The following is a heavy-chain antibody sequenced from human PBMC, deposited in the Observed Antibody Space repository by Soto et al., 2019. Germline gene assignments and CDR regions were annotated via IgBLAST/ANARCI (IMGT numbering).Heavy chain of an antibody. Sequence: QVHLEQWGAGLLKPSETLSLTCAIYNSSLGAFHWTWIRQPPGKGLEWIGELIHGGSTNYNPSLKSRVTSSLDTFKSQFSLHVVSVTAADAAVYYCGRSALSYDYFRQTWREVGDSFDVWGRGPSVTVSS. CDR2: LIHGGST. V-gene: IGHV4-34*02. J-gene: IGHJ3*01. CDR3: GRSALSYDYFRQTWREVGDSFDV. CDR1: NSSLGAFH. D-gene: IGHD3-10*02.